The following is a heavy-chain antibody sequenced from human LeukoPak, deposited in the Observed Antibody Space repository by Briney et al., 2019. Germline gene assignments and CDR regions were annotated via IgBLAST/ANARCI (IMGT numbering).Heavy chain of an antibody. V-gene: IGHV1-3*01. CDR1: GYTFTNYA. Sequence: ASVKVSCKASGYTFTNYAMHWVRQAPGQRLEWMGWINAGNGNTKYSQKLQGRVTITSDTSASTAYMELSSLRSEDTAVYYRASGLSGFGEFQYFYGMDFWGQGTTVTVSS. J-gene: IGHJ6*02. CDR3: ASGLSGFGEFQYFYGMDF. CDR2: INAGNGNT. D-gene: IGHD3-10*01.